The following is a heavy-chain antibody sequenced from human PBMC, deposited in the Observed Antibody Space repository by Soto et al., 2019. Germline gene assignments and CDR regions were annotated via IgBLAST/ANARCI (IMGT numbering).Heavy chain of an antibody. CDR3: VCGGNFFVY. Sequence: EVQLVESGGGLVQRGGSLRLPCAASGFTFSTYWMTWVRQPPGKGLEWVASINQDGSERYYVDSVRGRFTISRDNAKNSLYLQMNSLRAEDTAVYYCVCGGNFFVYWGQGTLVTVSP. V-gene: IGHV3-7*01. J-gene: IGHJ4*02. CDR1: GFTFSTYW. D-gene: IGHD3-16*01. CDR2: INQDGSER.